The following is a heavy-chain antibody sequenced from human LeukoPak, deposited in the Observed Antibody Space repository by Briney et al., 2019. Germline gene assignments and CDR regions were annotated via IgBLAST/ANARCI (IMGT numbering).Heavy chain of an antibody. V-gene: IGHV3-23*01. J-gene: IGHJ4*02. CDR1: GFTFSTYA. CDR2: ISGSGGST. CDR3: AKVHVPSSIAALPGDY. D-gene: IGHD6-6*01. Sequence: GGSLRLSCAASGFTFSTYAMSWVRQAPGKGLEWVSAISGSGGSTYHADSVKGRFTISRDNSKNTLYLQMNSLRAEDTAVYYCAKVHVPSSIAALPGDYWGQGTLVTVSS.